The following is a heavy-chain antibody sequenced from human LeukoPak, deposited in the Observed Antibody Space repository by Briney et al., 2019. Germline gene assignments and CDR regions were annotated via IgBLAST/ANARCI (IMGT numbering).Heavy chain of an antibody. CDR2: ISPGDYTA. V-gene: IGHV3-21*01. CDR3: ARDPYSGNYGNYYYYYMDV. Sequence: GGSLRLSCLASGITFSSSSMSWVRQAPGKGLEWVSAISPGDYTAYYADSVKGRFTVSRDNAKDSLYLQMNSLGPEDTAVYYCARDPYSGNYGNYYYYYMDVWGKGTTVTISS. CDR1: GITFSSSS. D-gene: IGHD1-26*01. J-gene: IGHJ6*03.